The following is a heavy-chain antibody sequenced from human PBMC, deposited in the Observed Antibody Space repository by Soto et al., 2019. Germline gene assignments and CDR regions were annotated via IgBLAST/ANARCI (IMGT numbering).Heavy chain of an antibody. Sequence: SETLSLTCSISGGSISPYYWTWIRQSPGKGLEWIGYIYYSGSTNYNPSLKSRVTISVDTSKNQFSLKLSSVTAADTAVYYCARDSGYDSSRFDYWGQGTLVTVSS. D-gene: IGHD5-12*01. CDR2: IYYSGST. V-gene: IGHV4-59*01. CDR1: GGSISPYY. J-gene: IGHJ4*02. CDR3: ARDSGYDSSRFDY.